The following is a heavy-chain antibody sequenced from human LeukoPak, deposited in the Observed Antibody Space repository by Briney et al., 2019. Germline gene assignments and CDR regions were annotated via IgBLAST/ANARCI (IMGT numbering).Heavy chain of an antibody. CDR1: GGSFSGYC. CDR3: ARSRGYGIDY. D-gene: IGHD6-13*01. V-gene: IGHV4-34*01. J-gene: IGHJ4*02. CDR2: INHSGST. Sequence: SETLSLTCAVYGGSFSGYCWSWIRQPPGKGLEWIGEINHSGSTNYNPSLKSRVTISVDTSKNQFSLKLSSVTAADTAMYYCARSRGYGIDYWGQGTLVTVSS.